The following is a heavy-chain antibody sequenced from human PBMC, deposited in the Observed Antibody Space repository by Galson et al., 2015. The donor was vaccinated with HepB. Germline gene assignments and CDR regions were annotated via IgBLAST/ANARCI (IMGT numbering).Heavy chain of an antibody. CDR3: ARPRAAAGTVERAFDI. CDR2: IYPGDSDT. J-gene: IGHJ3*02. Sequence: QSGAEVKKPGESLKISCKGSGYSFTSYWIGWVRQMPGKGLEWMGIIYPGDSDTRYSPSFQGQVTISADRSISTAYLQWSSLKASDTAMYYCARPRAAAGTVERAFDIWGQGTMVTVSS. D-gene: IGHD6-13*01. CDR1: GYSFTSYW. V-gene: IGHV5-51*01.